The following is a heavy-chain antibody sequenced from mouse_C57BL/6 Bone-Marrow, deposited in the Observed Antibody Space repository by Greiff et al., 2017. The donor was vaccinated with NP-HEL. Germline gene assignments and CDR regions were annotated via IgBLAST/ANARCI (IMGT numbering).Heavy chain of an antibody. V-gene: IGHV5-4*01. D-gene: IGHD2-1*01. J-gene: IGHJ2*01. CDR3: ARDKVYYSLGPFDY. CDR1: GFTFTSYA. Sequence: EVQGVESGGGLVKPGGSLKLSCAASGFTFTSYAMSWVRQTPEKRLEWVATISDGGSYTYYPDNVKGRFTISRDNAKNNLYLQMSHLKSEDTAMYYCARDKVYYSLGPFDYWGQGTTLTVSS. CDR2: ISDGGSYT.